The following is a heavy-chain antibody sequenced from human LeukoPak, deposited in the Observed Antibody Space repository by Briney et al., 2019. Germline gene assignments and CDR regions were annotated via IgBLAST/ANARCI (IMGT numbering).Heavy chain of an antibody. CDR2: ICYSGNT. CDR3: ASVIAVAVPYYFDE. V-gene: IGHV4-31*03. D-gene: IGHD6-19*01. Sequence: ASETLSLTCTVSGGSISSNTYYWSWIRQHPGKGLEWIGYICYSGNTYYNPSLKSRVTVSVDTSKNQFSLKLNSVTAADTAVYYCASVIAVAVPYYFDEWGQGTLVTVSS. CDR1: GGSISSNTYY. J-gene: IGHJ4*02.